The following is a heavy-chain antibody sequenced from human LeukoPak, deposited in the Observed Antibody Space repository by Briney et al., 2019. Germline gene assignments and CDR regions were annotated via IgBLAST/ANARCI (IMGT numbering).Heavy chain of an antibody. CDR2: IIPILGIA. Sequence: ASVKVSCKASGYTFTSYYMHWVRQAPGQGLEWMGRIIPILGIANYAQKFQGRVTITADKSTSTAYMELSSLRSEDTAVYYCASSLAAAGGMAWGQGTLVTVSS. D-gene: IGHD6-13*01. CDR3: ASSLAAAGGMA. CDR1: GYTFTSYY. J-gene: IGHJ5*02. V-gene: IGHV1-69*02.